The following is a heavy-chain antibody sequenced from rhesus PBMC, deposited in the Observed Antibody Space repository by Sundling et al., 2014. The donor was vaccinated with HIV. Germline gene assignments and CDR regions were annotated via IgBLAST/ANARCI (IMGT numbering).Heavy chain of an antibody. V-gene: IGHV4-169*01. D-gene: IGHD7-45*01. J-gene: IGHJ4*01. CDR3: ARLTGYFDY. Sequence: QVQLQESGPGLVKPSETLSLTCAVSGGSISNNYWSWIRQAPGKGLEWIGYIYGSDSSTKYNPSLKSRVTLSVDTSKNQFSLKLSSVTAADTAVYYCARLTGYFDYWGQGVLVTVSS. CDR2: IYGSDSST. CDR1: GGSISNNY.